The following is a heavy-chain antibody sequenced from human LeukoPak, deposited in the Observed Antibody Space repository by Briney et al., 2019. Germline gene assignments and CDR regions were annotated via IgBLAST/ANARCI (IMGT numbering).Heavy chain of an antibody. CDR3: ARSSFGELLQYYYGMDV. D-gene: IGHD3-10*01. CDR2: IYYSGST. CDR1: GGSISSGGYY. J-gene: IGHJ6*02. V-gene: IGHV4-31*03. Sequence: PSQTLSLTCTVSGGSISSGGYYWSWIRQHPGKGLEWIGYIYYSGSTYYNPSLKSRVTISVDTSKNQFSLKLSSVTAADTAVYYCARSSFGELLQYYYGMDVWGQGTTVTVSS.